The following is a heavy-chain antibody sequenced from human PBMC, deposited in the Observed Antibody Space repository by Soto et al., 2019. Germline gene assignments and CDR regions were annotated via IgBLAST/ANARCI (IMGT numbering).Heavy chain of an antibody. J-gene: IGHJ5*02. V-gene: IGHV4-30-4*01. CDR2: THYSGSV. Sequence: QVQLQESGPGLVKPSQTLSLTCTVSGASISSGDDYWSWIRQPPGKGLEWIGYTHYSGSVNYNPSLKSRVTISADASRSHVALILKSVTAADTAVYYCGRHGNYDSGWFDPWGQGILVTVSS. CDR1: GASISSGDDY. D-gene: IGHD3-22*01. CDR3: GRHGNYDSGWFDP.